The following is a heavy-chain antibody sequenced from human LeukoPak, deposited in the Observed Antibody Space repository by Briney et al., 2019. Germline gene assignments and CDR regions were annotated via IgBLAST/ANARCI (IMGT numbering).Heavy chain of an antibody. CDR2: ISGSGGST. J-gene: IGHJ5*02. Sequence: GGSLRLSCAASGFTFSSYAMSWVRQAPGKGLEWVSAISGSGGSTYYADSVKGRFTISRDNSKNTLYLQMNSLRAEDTAVYYCAKDPYYYDSSGLNWFDPWGQGTLVTVSP. CDR1: GFTFSSYA. V-gene: IGHV3-23*01. D-gene: IGHD3-22*01. CDR3: AKDPYYYDSSGLNWFDP.